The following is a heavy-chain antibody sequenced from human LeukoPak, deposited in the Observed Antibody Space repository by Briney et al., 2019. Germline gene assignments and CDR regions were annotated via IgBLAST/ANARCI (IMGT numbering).Heavy chain of an antibody. Sequence: SETLSLTCTVSGGSISSSSYYWGWIRQPPGKGLEWIGSIYYSGSTYYNPSLKSRVTISVDTSKNQFSPKLSSVTAADTAVYYCAREGYCSGGSCYSPSIDYWGQGTLVTVSS. CDR1: GGSISSSSYY. CDR3: AREGYCSGGSCYSPSIDY. V-gene: IGHV4-39*07. J-gene: IGHJ4*02. D-gene: IGHD2-15*01. CDR2: IYYSGST.